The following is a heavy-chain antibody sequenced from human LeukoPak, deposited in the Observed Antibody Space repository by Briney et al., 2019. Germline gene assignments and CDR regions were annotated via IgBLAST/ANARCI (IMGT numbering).Heavy chain of an antibody. CDR2: ISAYNGNT. V-gene: IGHV1-18*01. CDR1: GYTFTSYG. Sequence: ASVKVSCKASGYTFTSYGISWVRQAPGQGLEWMGWISAYNGNTNYAQKLQGRVTMTTDTSTSTAYMKLRSLRSDDTAVYYCARESGYDFWSGYSYYYYMDVWGKGTTVTVSS. J-gene: IGHJ6*03. D-gene: IGHD3-3*01. CDR3: ARESGYDFWSGYSYYYYMDV.